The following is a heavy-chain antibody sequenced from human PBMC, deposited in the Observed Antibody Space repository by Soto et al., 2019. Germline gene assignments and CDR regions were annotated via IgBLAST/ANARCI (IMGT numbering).Heavy chain of an antibody. CDR1: GGSMRSYY. V-gene: IGHV4-4*07. J-gene: IGHJ6*02. Sequence: LSLTCSVSGGSMRSYYWNWLRQPAGKGLEWIGRIYSRGDTNYNPSVKSRVTMSVDTSKNEFSLRLNSVTAADTAVYYCAGIGEDVYYGMDVWGQGTTVTVSS. CDR3: AGIGEDVYYGMDV. CDR2: IYSRGDT. D-gene: IGHD2-21*01.